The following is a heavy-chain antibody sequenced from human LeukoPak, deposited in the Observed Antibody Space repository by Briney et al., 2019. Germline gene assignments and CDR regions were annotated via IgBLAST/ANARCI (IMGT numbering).Heavy chain of an antibody. J-gene: IGHJ4*02. V-gene: IGHV4-59*08. Sequence: PSETLSLTCTVSGGXISSYYCSWIRQPPGKGLEWIGYIYYSGSTNYNPSLKSRVTISVDTSKNQFSLKLSSVTAADTAVYYCARQIYGSGSSTTYYYFDYWGQGTLVTVSS. CDR2: IYYSGST. CDR3: ARQIYGSGSSTTYYYFDY. D-gene: IGHD3-10*01. CDR1: GGXISSYY.